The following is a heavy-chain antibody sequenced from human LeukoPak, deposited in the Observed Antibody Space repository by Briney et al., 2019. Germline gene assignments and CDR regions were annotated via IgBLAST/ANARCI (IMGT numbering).Heavy chain of an antibody. Sequence: GGSLRLSCEASGFTFSAYAMTWVRQAPGQGLEWVSSIRSNGDTTYNADSVKGRFTISRDNSKNTLYLQMNSLRVEDTAIYYCAKGQELDDGVFDSWGQGTLVTVSS. CDR1: GFTFSAYA. CDR2: IRSNGDTT. D-gene: IGHD1-1*01. CDR3: AKGQELDDGVFDS. J-gene: IGHJ4*02. V-gene: IGHV3-23*01.